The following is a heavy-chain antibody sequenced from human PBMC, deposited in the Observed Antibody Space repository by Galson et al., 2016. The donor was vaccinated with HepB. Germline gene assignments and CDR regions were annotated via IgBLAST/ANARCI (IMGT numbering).Heavy chain of an antibody. Sequence: SLRLSCAASGFTFSDYYMSWIRRTPGKGLEWLSYMSPSGNNITYADSVEGRFTISRDNAKNSLYLQMNSLRVDDTARYYWARGESVVVTHTTRPSENWFDPWGQGTQVTVS. CDR3: ARGESVVVTHTTRPSENWFDP. V-gene: IGHV3-11*04. CDR1: GFTFSDYY. J-gene: IGHJ5*02. CDR2: MSPSGNNI. D-gene: IGHD2-15*01.